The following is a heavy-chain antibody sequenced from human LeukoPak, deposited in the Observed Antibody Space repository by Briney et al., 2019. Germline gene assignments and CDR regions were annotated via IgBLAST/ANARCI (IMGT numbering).Heavy chain of an antibody. CDR3: AREGELSRFDP. J-gene: IGHJ5*02. D-gene: IGHD3-16*02. CDR2: IYYSGST. V-gene: IGHV4-59*01. Sequence: SETLSLTCTVSGGFISSYYWSWIRQPPGKGLEWIGYIYYSGSTNYNPSLKSRVTISVDTSKNQFSLKLSSVTAADTAVYYCAREGELSRFDPWGQGTLVTVSS. CDR1: GGFISSYY.